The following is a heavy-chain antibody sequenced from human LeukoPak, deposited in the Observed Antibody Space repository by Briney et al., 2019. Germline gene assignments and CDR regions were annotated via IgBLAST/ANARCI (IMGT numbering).Heavy chain of an antibody. CDR1: GFTFSSYG. J-gene: IGHJ4*02. CDR3: ARDVWRLRITHCFDY. CDR2: IWYDGSNK. D-gene: IGHD5-12*01. V-gene: IGHV3-33*01. Sequence: GGSLRLSCAASGFTFSSYGMHWVRQAPGKGLEWVAVIWYDGSNKYYADSVKGRFTISRDNSKSTLYLQMNSLRAEDTAVYCCARDVWRLRITHCFDYWGQGTLVTVSS.